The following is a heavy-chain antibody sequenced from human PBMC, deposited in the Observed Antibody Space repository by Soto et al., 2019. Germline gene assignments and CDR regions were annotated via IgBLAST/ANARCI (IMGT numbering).Heavy chain of an antibody. CDR1: GFTFSSYT. CDR3: AKDGDPRPLDP. V-gene: IGHV3-23*01. Sequence: GSLRLSCAASGFTFSSYTMSCVRQAPGKGLEWVSAISGSGGSTYYADSVKGRFTISRDNSKNTLYLQINSLRAEDTAVYYCAKDGDPRPLDPWGQGTLVTVSS. CDR2: ISGSGGST. D-gene: IGHD7-27*01. J-gene: IGHJ5*02.